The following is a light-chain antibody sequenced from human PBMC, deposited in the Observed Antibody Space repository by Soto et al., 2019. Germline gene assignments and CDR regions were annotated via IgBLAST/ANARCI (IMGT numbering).Light chain of an antibody. CDR2: GAS. CDR1: QSVSSTS. CDR3: QQYGSSPKT. J-gene: IGKJ1*01. Sequence: EIVLTQSPGTLSLSPGERATLSCSASQSVSSTSLAWYQQKPGQAPRLLISGASSRATGIPDRFSGSGSGTDFTLTITRLEPEDFAVYYCQQYGSSPKTFGQGTKVDNK. V-gene: IGKV3-20*01.